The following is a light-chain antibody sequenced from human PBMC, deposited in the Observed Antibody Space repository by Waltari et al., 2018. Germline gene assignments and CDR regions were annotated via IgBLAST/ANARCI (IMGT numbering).Light chain of an antibody. CDR1: QDIASA. V-gene: IGKV1D-13*01. Sequence: AIQLTQSPSSLSASVGHRITITCRASQDIASALAWYVQKPGKAPQLLIYDSSTLEGGVPSRFSGSGSGTDFTLSISGLQPEDFATYYCQQFINYPLTFGPGTTVDIK. CDR3: QQFINYPLT. J-gene: IGKJ3*01. CDR2: DSS.